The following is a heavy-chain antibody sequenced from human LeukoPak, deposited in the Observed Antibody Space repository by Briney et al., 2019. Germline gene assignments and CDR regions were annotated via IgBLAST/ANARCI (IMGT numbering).Heavy chain of an antibody. CDR2: VSFDGNNK. D-gene: IGHD3-3*01. V-gene: IGHV3-30-3*01. CDR3: AKDHYWSIDY. CDR1: GFTFSSYA. Sequence: PGGSLRLSCAASGFTFSSYAMHWVRQAPGKGLEWVAVVSFDGNNKYYADSVKGRFTISRDNSKNTLYLQMNSLRAEDTGVYYCAKDHYWSIDYWGRGTLVTVSS. J-gene: IGHJ4*02.